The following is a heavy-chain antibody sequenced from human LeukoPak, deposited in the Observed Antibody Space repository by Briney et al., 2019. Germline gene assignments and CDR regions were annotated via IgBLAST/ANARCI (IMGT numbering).Heavy chain of an antibody. CDR3: ARDTRFGQLLWFGELSY. CDR2: IYYSGST. V-gene: IGHV4-39*07. CDR1: GGSISSSSYY. Sequence: PSETLSLTCTVSGGSISSSSYYWGWIRQPPGKGLEWIGSIYYSGSTYYNPSLKSRVTISVDTSKNQFSLKLSSVTAADTAVYYCARDTRFGQLLWFGELSYWGQGTLVTASS. J-gene: IGHJ4*02. D-gene: IGHD3-10*01.